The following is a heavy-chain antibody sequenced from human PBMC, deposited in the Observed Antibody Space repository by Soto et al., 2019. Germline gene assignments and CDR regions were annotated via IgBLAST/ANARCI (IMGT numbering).Heavy chain of an antibody. CDR3: ARDGGFGELKY. D-gene: IGHD3-10*01. CDR2: IIPVFGTT. Sequence: QVQLVQSGAELKKPGSSVKVSCKASGATFSGYPINWVRQAPGEGLEWMGRIIPVFGTTNDAQRFEGRVTFTADESTNTAYMELRGLLSEDTAVYYGARDGGFGELKYWGPGTLVTVSS. V-gene: IGHV1-69*18. J-gene: IGHJ4*02. CDR1: GATFSGYP.